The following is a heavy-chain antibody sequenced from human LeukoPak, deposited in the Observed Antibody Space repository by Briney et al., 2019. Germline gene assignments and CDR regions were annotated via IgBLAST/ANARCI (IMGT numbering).Heavy chain of an antibody. V-gene: IGHV4-38-2*02. Sequence: PSETLSLTCTVSGYSISSGYYWSWIRQPPGKGLEWIGEINHSGSTNYNPSLRSLVTISVDTSKNQFSLKLSSVTVADTAVYYCARLAIPNMSYDSSGYWGQGTLVTVSS. D-gene: IGHD3-22*01. CDR3: ARLAIPNMSYDSSGY. CDR2: INHSGST. CDR1: GYSISSGYY. J-gene: IGHJ4*02.